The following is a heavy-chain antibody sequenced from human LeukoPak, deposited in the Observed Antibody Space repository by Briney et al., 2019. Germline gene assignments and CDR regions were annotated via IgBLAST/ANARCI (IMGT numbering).Heavy chain of an antibody. D-gene: IGHD6-6*01. Sequence: TTSETLSLTCAVSGASISSSNYYWGWVRQSPGKGLEWIGNIYSSGNTYYNASLKSRVTMYIDTSKNQFSLKLSSVTAADTAIYYCARDFSSSSTVYYYYYMDVWGKGTTVTVSS. V-gene: IGHV4-39*07. CDR2: IYSSGNT. CDR1: GASISSSNYY. CDR3: ARDFSSSSTVYYYYYMDV. J-gene: IGHJ6*03.